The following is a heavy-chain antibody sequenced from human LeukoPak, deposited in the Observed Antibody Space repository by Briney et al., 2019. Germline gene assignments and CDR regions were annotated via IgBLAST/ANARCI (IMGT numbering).Heavy chain of an antibody. D-gene: IGHD6-19*01. CDR3: AKADSSGWLWVNYNYYMDV. Sequence: GGSLRLSCAASGFTFSSYAMSWVRQAPGKGLEWVSAISGSGGSTYYADSVKGRFTISRDNSKNTLYLQMNSLRAEDTAVYYCAKADSSGWLWVNYNYYMDVWGKGTTVTVSS. CDR2: ISGSGGST. J-gene: IGHJ6*03. CDR1: GFTFSSYA. V-gene: IGHV3-23*01.